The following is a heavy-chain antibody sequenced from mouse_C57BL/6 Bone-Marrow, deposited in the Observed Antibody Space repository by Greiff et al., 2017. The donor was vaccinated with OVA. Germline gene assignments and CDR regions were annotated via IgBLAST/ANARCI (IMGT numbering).Heavy chain of an antibody. Sequence: LQESGAELVKPEASVKISCTASGYAFSNYWMNWVKQRPGKGLEWIGQIYPGDGDTNYNGKFKGKATLTADKSSSTAYMHLSSLTSEDSAVYFCARGAYWGQGTLVTVSA. CDR3: ARGAY. CDR2: IYPGDGDT. CDR1: GYAFSNYW. J-gene: IGHJ3*01. V-gene: IGHV1-80*01.